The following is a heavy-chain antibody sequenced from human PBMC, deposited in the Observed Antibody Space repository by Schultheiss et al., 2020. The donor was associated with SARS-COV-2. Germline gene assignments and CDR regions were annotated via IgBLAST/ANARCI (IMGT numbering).Heavy chain of an antibody. V-gene: IGHV1-69*13. J-gene: IGHJ4*02. CDR2: IIPIFGTA. D-gene: IGHD4-17*01. Sequence: SVKVSCKASGGTFSSYAISWVRQAPGQGLEWMGGIIPIFGTANYAQKFQGRVTITADESTSTAYMELSSLRSDDTAVYYCARSQTTVTTSHYFDYWGQGTLVTVSS. CDR1: GGTFSSYA. CDR3: ARSQTTVTTSHYFDY.